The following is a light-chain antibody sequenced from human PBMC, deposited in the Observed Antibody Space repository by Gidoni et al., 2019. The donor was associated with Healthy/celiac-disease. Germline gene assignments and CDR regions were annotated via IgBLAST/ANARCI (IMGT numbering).Light chain of an antibody. Sequence: DIQMTQSPSSLSASVGDRVTITCRASQSISSYLNWYQQKPGKAPKLLIYAASSLQSGVPSRFSGSGPGTDFTLTISSLQPEDFATYYCQQSYSTPLTFGGETKVEIK. CDR3: QQSYSTPLT. CDR2: AAS. J-gene: IGKJ4*01. CDR1: QSISSY. V-gene: IGKV1-39*01.